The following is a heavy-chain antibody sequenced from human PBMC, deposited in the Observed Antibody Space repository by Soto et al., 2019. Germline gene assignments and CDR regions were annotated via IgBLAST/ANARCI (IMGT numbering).Heavy chain of an antibody. D-gene: IGHD5-18*01. V-gene: IGHV1-69*13. CDR2: IIPIFGTA. CDR3: ARGRHAVRGYRYAGGYWFDP. J-gene: IGHJ5*02. Sequence: GPSVKVSCKASGGTFSSYAISWVRQAPGQGLEWMGGIIPIFGTANYAQKFQGRVTITADESTSTAYMELSSLRSEDTAVYYFARGRHAVRGYRYAGGYWFDPWGQGTLVTVSS. CDR1: GGTFSSYA.